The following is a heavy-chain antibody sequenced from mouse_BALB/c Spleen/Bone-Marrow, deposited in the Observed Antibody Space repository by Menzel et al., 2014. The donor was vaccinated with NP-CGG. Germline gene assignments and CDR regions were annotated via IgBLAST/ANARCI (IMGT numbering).Heavy chain of an antibody. CDR2: INPSNGGT. CDR3: SRGRRDALDY. Sequence: VQRVESGAELVKPGASVKLSCKASGYTFTSYYMYWVKQRPGQGLEWFGEINPSNGGTNFYEKFKNKATLTVDKSSSTAYMQLSSLTSEDSAVYYCSRGRRDALDYWGQGTSVTVSS. CDR1: GYTFTSYY. V-gene: IGHV1S81*02. J-gene: IGHJ4*01.